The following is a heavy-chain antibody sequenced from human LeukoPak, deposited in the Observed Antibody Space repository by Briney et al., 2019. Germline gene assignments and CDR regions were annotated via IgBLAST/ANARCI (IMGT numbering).Heavy chain of an antibody. CDR1: GGSISSYY. J-gene: IGHJ4*02. CDR2: INHSGST. V-gene: IGHV4-34*01. CDR3: ARDHYDFWSGYYAYYFDY. Sequence: SETLSLTCTVSGGSISSYYWGWIRQPPGKGLEWIGEINHSGSTNYNPSLKSRVTISVDTSKNQFSLKLSSVTAADTAVYYCARDHYDFWSGYYAYYFDYWGQGTLVTVSS. D-gene: IGHD3-3*01.